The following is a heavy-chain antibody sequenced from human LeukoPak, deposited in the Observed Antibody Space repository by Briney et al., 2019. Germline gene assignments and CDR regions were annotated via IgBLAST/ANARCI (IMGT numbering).Heavy chain of an antibody. CDR1: GFTFSDYY. D-gene: IGHD4-17*01. J-gene: IGHJ4*02. Sequence: KSGGSLRLSCAASGFTFSDYYMSWIRQAPGKGLEWVSYISSSGSTIYYADSVKGRFTISRDNAKNSLYLQMNSLRAEDTAVYYCVSSSDSYYGDLKGPFDYWGQGTLVTVSS. CDR3: VSSSDSYYGDLKGPFDY. CDR2: ISSSGSTI. V-gene: IGHV3-11*01.